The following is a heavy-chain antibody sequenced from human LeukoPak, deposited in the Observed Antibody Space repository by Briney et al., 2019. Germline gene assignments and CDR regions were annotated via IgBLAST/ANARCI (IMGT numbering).Heavy chain of an antibody. Sequence: GGSLRLSCAASGFTFSSYAMSWVRQAPGKGLEWVSGISGSGGSTYYADSVKGRFTISRDNSKNTLYLQMNSLRAEDTAVYYCAKEARRDGYNFRYFDYWGQGTLVTVSS. J-gene: IGHJ4*02. D-gene: IGHD5-24*01. V-gene: IGHV3-23*01. CDR3: AKEARRDGYNFRYFDY. CDR1: GFTFSSYA. CDR2: ISGSGGST.